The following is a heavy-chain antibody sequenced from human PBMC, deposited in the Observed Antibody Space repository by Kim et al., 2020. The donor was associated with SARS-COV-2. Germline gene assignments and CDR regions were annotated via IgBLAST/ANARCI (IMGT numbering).Heavy chain of an antibody. V-gene: IGHV4-34*01. CDR1: GGSFSGYY. CDR3: ARGRGDSGSYYKLPIDY. CDR2: INHSGST. J-gene: IGHJ4*02. D-gene: IGHD3-10*01. Sequence: SETLSLTCAVYGGSFSGYYWSWIRQPPGKGLEWIGEINHSGSTNYNPSLKSRVTISVDTSKNQFSLKLSSVTAADTAVYYCARGRGDSGSYYKLPIDYWGQGTLVTVSS.